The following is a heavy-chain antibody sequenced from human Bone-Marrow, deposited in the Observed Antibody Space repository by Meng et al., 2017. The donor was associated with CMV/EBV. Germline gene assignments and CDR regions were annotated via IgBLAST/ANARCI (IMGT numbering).Heavy chain of an antibody. CDR2: MNPYSSNT. J-gene: IGHJ4*02. CDR3: ARGIVKSSYYGSSGYYHLHY. CDR1: GYTFTSYD. Sequence: ASVKVSCKASGYTFTSYDINWVRQAAGQGLEWMGWMNPYSSNTGYAQKFHGRVTMTSNSSIRTAFMELSSLRSEDTAVYFCARGIVKSSYYGSSGYYHLHYWGQGTLVTVSS. D-gene: IGHD3-22*01. V-gene: IGHV1-8*01.